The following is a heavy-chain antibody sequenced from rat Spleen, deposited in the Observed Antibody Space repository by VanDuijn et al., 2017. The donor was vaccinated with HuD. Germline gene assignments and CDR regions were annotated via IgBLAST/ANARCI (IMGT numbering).Heavy chain of an antibody. CDR1: GFTFSDYY. D-gene: IGHD1-6*01. J-gene: IGHJ2*01. CDR3: ARGGMLRPFFFDH. CDR2: ISSDGGRN. V-gene: IGHV5-29*01. Sequence: EVQLVESDGGLVQPGRSLKLSCAASGFTFSDYYMAWVRQAPTKGLEWVTTISSDGGRNFYRDSVKGRFTISRDNPKSTLSLQMDSLRSEDTATYYCARGGMLRPFFFDHWGQGVMVTVSS.